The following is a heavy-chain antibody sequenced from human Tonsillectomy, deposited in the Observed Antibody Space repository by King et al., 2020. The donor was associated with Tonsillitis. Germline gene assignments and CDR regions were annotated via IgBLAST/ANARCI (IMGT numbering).Heavy chain of an antibody. D-gene: IGHD4/OR15-4a*01. CDR1: GFTFSSYG. CDR2: ISDDGSNK. Sequence: VQLVESGGGVVQPGRSLRLSCAASGFTFSSYGIHWVRQAPGKGLEWVAVISDDGSNKYYADSVKGRFTISRDNSKNTLYLQMNSLRAEDTAVYYCARDRDDYILDYRGQGTLVTVSS. J-gene: IGHJ4*02. V-gene: IGHV3-33*05. CDR3: ARDRDDYILDY.